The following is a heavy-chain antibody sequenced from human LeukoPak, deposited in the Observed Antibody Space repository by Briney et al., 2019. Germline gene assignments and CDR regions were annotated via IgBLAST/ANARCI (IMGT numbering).Heavy chain of an antibody. CDR2: ISAYNGNT. CDR1: GYTFTSYG. J-gene: IGHJ4*02. V-gene: IGHV1-18*01. D-gene: IGHD3-16*02. CDR3: ARDRYYDYIWGSYRSETSLDY. Sequence: ASVKVSCKASGYTFTSYGISWVRQAPGQGLEWMGWISAYNGNTNYAQKLQGRVTMTTDTSTSTAYMELRSLRSDDTAVYYCARDRYYDYIWGSYRSETSLDYRGQGTLVTVSS.